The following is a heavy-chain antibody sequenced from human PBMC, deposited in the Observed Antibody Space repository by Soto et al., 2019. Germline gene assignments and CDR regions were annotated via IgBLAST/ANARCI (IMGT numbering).Heavy chain of an antibody. CDR1: GFTFSSYN. Sequence: EVQLVESGGGSIQTGGSLRLSCAASGFTFSSYNMNWVRQAPGKGLEWISYISSTGSTTYYADSVKGRFTTSRDNAKNSLLLQMNSLRDEDTDVYYCAREARCFDYWGQGTLFTVSS. J-gene: IGHJ4*02. CDR3: AREARCFDY. D-gene: IGHD4-17*01. V-gene: IGHV3-48*02. CDR2: ISSTGSTT.